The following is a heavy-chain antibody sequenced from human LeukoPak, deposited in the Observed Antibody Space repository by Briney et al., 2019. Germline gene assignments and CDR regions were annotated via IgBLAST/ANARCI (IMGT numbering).Heavy chain of an antibody. V-gene: IGHV3-74*01. D-gene: IGHD2-15*01. J-gene: IGHJ4*02. CDR2: INSDGSST. Sequence: PGGSLRLSCAASGFTFSSYWMHWVRQAPGKGLVWVSRINSDGSSTSYADSVKGRFTISRDNAKNTLYLQMNSLRAEDTAVYYCAREADCSGGSCYSRTEEFDYWGQGTLVTVSS. CDR3: AREADCSGGSCYSRTEEFDY. CDR1: GFTFSSYW.